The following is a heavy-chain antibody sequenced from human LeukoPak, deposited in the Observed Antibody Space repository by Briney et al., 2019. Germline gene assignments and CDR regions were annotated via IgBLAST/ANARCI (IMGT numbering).Heavy chain of an antibody. CDR1: GFTVSSNY. CDR3: AASRYGDYAAHYFDY. V-gene: IGHV3-66*02. CDR2: IYSGGST. D-gene: IGHD4-17*01. Sequence: GGSLRLSXAASGFTVSSNYMSWVRQAPGKGLEWVSVIYSGGSTYYADSVKGRFTISRDNSKNTLYLQMNSLRAEDTAVYYCAASRYGDYAAHYFDYWGQGTLVTVSS. J-gene: IGHJ4*02.